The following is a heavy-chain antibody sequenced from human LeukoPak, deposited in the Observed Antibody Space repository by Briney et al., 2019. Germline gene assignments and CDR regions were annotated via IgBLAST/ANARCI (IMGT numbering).Heavy chain of an antibody. CDR1: GGSISSSSYY. Sequence: SETLSLTCTVSGGSISSSSYYWSWIRQPAGKGLEWIGRIYTSGSTNYNPSLKSRVTISVDTSKNQFSLKLSSVTAADTAVYYCASETYYYYYMDVWGKGTTVTISS. V-gene: IGHV4-61*02. J-gene: IGHJ6*03. CDR3: ASETYYYYYMDV. CDR2: IYTSGST.